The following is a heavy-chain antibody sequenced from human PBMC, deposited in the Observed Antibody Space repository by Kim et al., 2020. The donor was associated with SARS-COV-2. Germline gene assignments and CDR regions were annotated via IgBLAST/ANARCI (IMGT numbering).Heavy chain of an antibody. CDR2: ILYSGNT. J-gene: IGHJ6*02. CDR3: ARGTCTNTSCYDYSVMDV. V-gene: IGHV4-39*01. CDR1: DGSISSSNYY. Sequence: SETLSLTCTVSDGSISSSNYYWGWIRQPPGKGLEWIGNILYSGNTYYNPSLKSRVTMSVDTSKNQFCLKLSSVTAADTAVYYCARGTCTNTSCYDYSVMDVWGQGTTVTVSS. D-gene: IGHD2-2*01.